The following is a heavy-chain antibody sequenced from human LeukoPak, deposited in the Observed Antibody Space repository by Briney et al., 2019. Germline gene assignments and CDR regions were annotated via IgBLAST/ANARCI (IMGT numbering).Heavy chain of an antibody. Sequence: ASVKVSCKASGYTFTGYYMHWVRQAPGQGLEWMGWINPNSGGTNYAQKFQGRVTMTRDTSTSTVYMEVSSLRSEDTAVYYCARGSWYRNDYWGQGTLVTVSS. CDR2: INPNSGGT. D-gene: IGHD6-13*01. J-gene: IGHJ4*02. V-gene: IGHV1-2*02. CDR1: GYTFTGYY. CDR3: ARGSWYRNDY.